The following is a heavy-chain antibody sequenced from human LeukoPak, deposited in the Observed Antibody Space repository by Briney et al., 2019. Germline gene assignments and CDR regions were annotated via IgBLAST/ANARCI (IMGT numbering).Heavy chain of an antibody. V-gene: IGHV1-69*05. CDR3: ASYEWELLRGYFDY. J-gene: IGHJ4*02. CDR2: IIPIFGTA. CDR1: GGTFSSYA. Sequence: GSSVKVSCKASGGTFSSYAISWVRQAPGQGLEWMGRIIPIFGTANYAQKLQGRVTITTDESTSTAYMELSSLRSEDTAVCYCASYEWELLRGYFDYWGQGTLVTVSS. D-gene: IGHD1-26*01.